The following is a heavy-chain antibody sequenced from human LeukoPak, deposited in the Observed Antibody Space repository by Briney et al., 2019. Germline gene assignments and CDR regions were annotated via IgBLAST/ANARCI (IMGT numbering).Heavy chain of an antibody. D-gene: IGHD5-24*01. CDR3: AIDWENDGYNYGGIGAFDI. J-gene: IGHJ3*02. CDR1: GGSISSYY. V-gene: IGHV4-59*01. CDR2: IYYSGST. Sequence: SETLSLTCTVSGGSISSYYWSWIRQPPGKGLEWIGYIYYSGSTKYNPSLKSRVTISVDTSKNQFSLKLSSVNAADTAVYYCAIDWENDGYNYGGIGAFDIWGQGTMVTVSS.